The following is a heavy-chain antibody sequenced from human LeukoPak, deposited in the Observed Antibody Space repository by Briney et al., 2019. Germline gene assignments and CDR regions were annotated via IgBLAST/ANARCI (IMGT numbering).Heavy chain of an antibody. J-gene: IGHJ4*02. V-gene: IGHV1-8*01. CDR2: MNPSSGNT. CDR1: GYTVTSYD. CDR3: AGWAEAETSPLDF. Sequence: ASVKVSCKASGYTVTSYDINWVRQATGQGLEWMGWMNPSSGNTGYAQKFQGRVTMTRNTSISTAYMELSSLRSEDTAVYYCAGWAEAETSPLDFWGQGTPVTVSS. D-gene: IGHD6-13*01.